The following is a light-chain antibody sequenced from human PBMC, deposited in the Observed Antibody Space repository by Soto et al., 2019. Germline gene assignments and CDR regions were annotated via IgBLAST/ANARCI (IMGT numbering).Light chain of an antibody. CDR2: DAS. J-gene: IGKJ4*01. Sequence: DLQMTQSPSSLSASVGDRVTIACQASQDISNYLNWYQQKPGKAPKLLIYDASHLETGVPSRFSGIGSGTHFTFTISRLQPEDIANYYCQQYHNTALTFVGRTKVEIK. V-gene: IGKV1-33*01. CDR1: QDISNY. CDR3: QQYHNTALT.